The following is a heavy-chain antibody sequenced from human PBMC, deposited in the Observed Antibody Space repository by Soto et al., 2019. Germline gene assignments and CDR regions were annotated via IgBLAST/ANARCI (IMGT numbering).Heavy chain of an antibody. J-gene: IGHJ6*02. CDR1: GGTFSSYA. V-gene: IGHV1-69*06. Sequence: ASVKVSCKASGGTFSSYAISWVRQAPGQGLEWMGGSIPIFGTANYAQKFQGRFTITADKSTSTAYMELSSLRSEDTAVYYCARGRVEQKLGTNYYYYCMDVWGQVATVTVSS. CDR2: SIPIFGTA. D-gene: IGHD6-13*01. CDR3: ARGRVEQKLGTNYYYYCMDV.